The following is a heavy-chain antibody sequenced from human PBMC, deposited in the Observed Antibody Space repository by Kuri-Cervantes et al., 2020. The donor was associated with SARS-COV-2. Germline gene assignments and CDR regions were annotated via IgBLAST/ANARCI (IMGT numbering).Heavy chain of an antibody. D-gene: IGHD3-3*01. V-gene: IGHV1-69*05. J-gene: IGHJ3*02. CDR2: IIPIFGTA. CDR1: GGTFSSYA. Sequence: SVKVSCKASGGTFSSYAISWVRQAPGQGLEWMGGIIPIFGTANYAQKLQGRVTMTTDTSTSTAYMELRSLRSDDTAVCYCARGRYDFWSGPLDAFDIWGRGTMVTVSS. CDR3: ARGRYDFWSGPLDAFDI.